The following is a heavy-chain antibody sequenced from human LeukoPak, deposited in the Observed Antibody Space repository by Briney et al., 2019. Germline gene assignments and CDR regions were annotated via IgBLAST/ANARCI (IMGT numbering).Heavy chain of an antibody. CDR3: ARIQRRRATYNWFDP. CDR2: IIPIFGTA. CDR1: GGTFSSYA. Sequence: SVKVSCKASGGTFSSYAISWVRQAPGQGLEWMGGIIPIFGTANYAQKFQGRVTITTDESTSTAYMELSSLRSEDTAVYYCARIQRRRATYNWFDPWGQGTLVNVSS. J-gene: IGHJ5*02. V-gene: IGHV1-69*05.